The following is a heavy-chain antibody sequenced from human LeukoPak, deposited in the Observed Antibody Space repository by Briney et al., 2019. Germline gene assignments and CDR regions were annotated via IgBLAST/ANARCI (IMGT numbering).Heavy chain of an antibody. CDR2: ISYDGSNK. Sequence: GGALRLSCAASGFTFSNYGVDWVRQAPGKGLEWVAVISYDGSNKYYGDSVKGRFTISRDNSKNTLYLQMNSLRDEDTAVYYWAKASEGDNYSGDIWGPGTKVTVSS. D-gene: IGHD4-11*01. CDR1: GFTFSNYG. J-gene: IGHJ3*02. V-gene: IGHV3-30*18. CDR3: AKASEGDNYSGDI.